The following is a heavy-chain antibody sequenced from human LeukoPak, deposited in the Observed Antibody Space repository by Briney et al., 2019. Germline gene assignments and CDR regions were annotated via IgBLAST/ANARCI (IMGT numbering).Heavy chain of an antibody. CDR2: ISSSGDTI. J-gene: IGHJ4*02. D-gene: IGHD3-10*01. CDR3: ARDLRGSGTYYHDY. CDR1: GFTFSSFG. Sequence: GGSLRLSCAASGFTFSSFGMNWVRQPPGKGLEWLSYISSSGDTIHYADSLKGRFTISRDNAKNSLYLQMNSLRAKDTAVYYCARDLRGSGTYYHDYWGQGTLVTVSS. V-gene: IGHV3-48*03.